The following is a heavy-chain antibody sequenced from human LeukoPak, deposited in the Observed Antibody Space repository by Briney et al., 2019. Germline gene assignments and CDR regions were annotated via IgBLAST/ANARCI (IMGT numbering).Heavy chain of an antibody. CDR3: ARDPLRYLRIGHYDY. J-gene: IGHJ4*02. V-gene: IGHV3-21*01. CDR1: GFTFSTSA. D-gene: IGHD3-9*01. CDR2: IDWDSSHI. Sequence: GGSLRLSCAASGFTFSTSAMNWVRQVPGKGLEWVSSIDWDSSHIYYAASVKGRFTISRDNGRNSGYLQMNSLRAEDTAVYYCARDPLRYLRIGHYDYWGQGTLVAVSS.